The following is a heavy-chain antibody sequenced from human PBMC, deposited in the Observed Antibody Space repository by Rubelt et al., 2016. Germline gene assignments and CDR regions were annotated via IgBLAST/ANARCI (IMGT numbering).Heavy chain of an antibody. J-gene: IGHJ3*02. V-gene: IGHV3-21*01. CDR1: GFTFSSYS. CDR2: ISSSSSYI. D-gene: IGHD6-13*01. CDR3: ARDGGSSWYSLGVWGDAFDI. Sequence: EVQLVESGGGLVKPGGSLRLSCAASGFTFSSYSMNWVRQAPGKGLEWVSSISSSSSYIYYADSVKGRFTISRDNAKNSLYLQMNSLRAEDTAVYFCARDGGSSWYSLGVWGDAFDIWGQGTMVTVSS.